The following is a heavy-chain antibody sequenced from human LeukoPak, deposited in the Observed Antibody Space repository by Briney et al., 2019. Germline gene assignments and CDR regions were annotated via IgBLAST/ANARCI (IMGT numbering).Heavy chain of an antibody. CDR2: ISYDGSNK. CDR3: ALPHPLKGNSGWYMILDY. Sequence: PGGSLRLSCALAGVTFTSFGIGWVRQPPGKGLEWVAVISYDGSNKYYADSVKGRFTISRDNSKNTLYLQMNSLRTEDTAVYYCALPHPLKGNSGWYMILDYRGQGTLVTVSS. J-gene: IGHJ4*02. CDR1: GVTFTSFG. D-gene: IGHD6-19*01. V-gene: IGHV3-30*03.